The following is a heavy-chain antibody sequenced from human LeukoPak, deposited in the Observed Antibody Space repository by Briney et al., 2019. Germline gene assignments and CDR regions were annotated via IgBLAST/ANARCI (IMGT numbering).Heavy chain of an antibody. D-gene: IGHD2-2*01. V-gene: IGHV4-59*01. CDR1: GGSISSYY. CDR2: IYYSGST. Sequence: KPSETLSLTCTVSGGSISSYYWSWIRQPPGKGLEWIGYIYYSGSTDYNPSLKSRVTISVDTSQSQFSLKLSSVTAADTAVYYCARERIVVVPAAMSKPFDYWGQGTLVTVSS. J-gene: IGHJ4*02. CDR3: ARERIVVVPAAMSKPFDY.